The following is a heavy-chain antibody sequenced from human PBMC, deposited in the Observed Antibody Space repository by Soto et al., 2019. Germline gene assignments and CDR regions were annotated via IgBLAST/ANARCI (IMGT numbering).Heavy chain of an antibody. CDR2: ISYRGGT. CDR3: ARKASTLRFLEWSSNWFDP. J-gene: IGHJ5*02. CDR1: GDSISSYY. D-gene: IGHD3-3*01. Sequence: PSETLSLTCTVSGDSISSYYWSWIRQPPGRGLEWIGYISYRGGTSYNPSLKRRVTISVDTSKNQSSLKLSSVTAADTAVYYCARKASTLRFLEWSSNWFDPWGQGTLVTVSS. V-gene: IGHV4-59*01.